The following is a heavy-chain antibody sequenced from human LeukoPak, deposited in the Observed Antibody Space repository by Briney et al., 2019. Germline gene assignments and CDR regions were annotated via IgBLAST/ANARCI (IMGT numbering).Heavy chain of an antibody. Sequence: SQTLSHTCAISGDSVSSNSVAWNWIRQSPSRGLEWLGRTYSRSKWYNDYAVSVKSRISINPDTSKNQFSLQLNSVTAEDTAVYYCTRSRDEALRTFDHWGQGTLVTVSS. CDR2: TYSRSKWYN. D-gene: IGHD1-14*01. V-gene: IGHV6-1*01. CDR1: GDSVSSNSVA. CDR3: TRSRDEALRTFDH. J-gene: IGHJ4*02.